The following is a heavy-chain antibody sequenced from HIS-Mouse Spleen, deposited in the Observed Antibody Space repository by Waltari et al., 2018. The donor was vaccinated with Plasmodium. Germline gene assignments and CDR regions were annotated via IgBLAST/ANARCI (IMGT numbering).Heavy chain of an antibody. CDR1: GFTFNSYA. D-gene: IGHD2-15*01. Sequence: AQLVEAGRGVVKPGWSLRISGAAPGFTFNSYAMHWARQAPGKGLGWEAYIAYDGSNKYYADSVKGRFTISRDNSKNTLYLQMNSLRAEDTAVYYCARDRRLAFDYWGQGTLVTVSS. CDR3: ARDRRLAFDY. V-gene: IGHV3-30-3*01. J-gene: IGHJ4*02. CDR2: IAYDGSNK.